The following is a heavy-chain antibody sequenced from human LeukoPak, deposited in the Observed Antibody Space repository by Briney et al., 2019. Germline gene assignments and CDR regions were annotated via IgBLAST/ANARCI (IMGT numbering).Heavy chain of an antibody. D-gene: IGHD3-22*01. J-gene: IGHJ3*02. V-gene: IGHV4-31*03. CDR1: GGSISSGGYY. CDR3: ARGVQENYYDSSGYYYVYAFDI. Sequence: SETLSLTCTVFGGSISSGGYYWSWIRQHPGKGLEWIGYIYYSGSTYYNPSLKSRVTISVDTSKNQFSLKLSSVTAADTAVYYCARGVQENYYDSSGYYYVYAFDIWGQGTMVTVSS. CDR2: IYYSGST.